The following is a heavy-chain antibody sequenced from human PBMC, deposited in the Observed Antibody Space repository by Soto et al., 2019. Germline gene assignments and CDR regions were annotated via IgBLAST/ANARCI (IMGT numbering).Heavy chain of an antibody. V-gene: IGHV4-34*01. J-gene: IGHJ5*02. CDR1: GGSFSGYY. D-gene: IGHD3-9*01. CDR2: INHSGST. CDR3: ARGPHLLRYFDWSRTKSLNWFGP. Sequence: PSETLSLTCAVYGGSFSGYYWSWIRQPPGKGLEWIGEINHSGSTNYNPSLKSRVTISVDTSKNQFSLKLSSVTAADTAVYYCARGPHLLRYFDWSRTKSLNWFGPWGQGTLVNVSS.